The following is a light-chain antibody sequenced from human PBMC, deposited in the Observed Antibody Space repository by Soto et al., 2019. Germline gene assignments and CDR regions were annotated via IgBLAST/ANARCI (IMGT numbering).Light chain of an antibody. CDR3: QQYNTYPFT. CDR2: AAS. V-gene: IGKV1-16*02. J-gene: IGKJ3*01. Sequence: DIQMTQSPSSLSASVGDRVTITCRASQDISNYLAWFQQKPGRPPKSLIYAASSLLGGVPSKFSGSGSRTDFTLTISSLQPEDFATYFCQQYNTYPFTFGPGTKVDIK. CDR1: QDISNY.